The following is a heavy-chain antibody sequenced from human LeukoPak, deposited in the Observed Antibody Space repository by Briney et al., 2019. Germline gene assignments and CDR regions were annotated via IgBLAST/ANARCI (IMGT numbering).Heavy chain of an antibody. CDR3: ANRIYGDEPLHY. Sequence: GGSLRLSCAASGFTFSSYAMIWVRQAPGKGLEWVSAISGSGGSTYYADSVKGRFTVSRDNSKNTLYLQMESLRVEDTAVYYCANRIYGDEPLHYCGQGTLVTVSS. V-gene: IGHV3-23*01. D-gene: IGHD4-17*01. CDR2: ISGSGGST. J-gene: IGHJ4*02. CDR1: GFTFSSYA.